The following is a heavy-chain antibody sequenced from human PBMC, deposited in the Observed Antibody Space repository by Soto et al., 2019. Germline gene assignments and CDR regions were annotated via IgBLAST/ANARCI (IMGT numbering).Heavy chain of an antibody. J-gene: IGHJ4*02. V-gene: IGHV4-4*02. Sequence: PSETLSLTCDVSGASISTNNWWSWVRQSPGQGLEWIAEVYHSGTTNSNPSLKSRVTISVDTSKNQFSLMLASVTAADTAVYYCARAKLCNTISCPHSFDIWGQGTLATVSS. CDR1: GASISTNNW. CDR3: ARAKLCNTISCPHSFDI. D-gene: IGHD3-10*01. CDR2: VYHSGTT.